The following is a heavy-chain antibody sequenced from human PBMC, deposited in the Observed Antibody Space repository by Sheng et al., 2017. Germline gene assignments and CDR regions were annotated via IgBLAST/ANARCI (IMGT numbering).Heavy chain of an antibody. CDR2: ITPVFGAV. V-gene: IGHV1-69*01. D-gene: IGHD5-12*01. J-gene: IGHJ6*01. Sequence: QALLIQSGPEVKKPGSSVKVSCKAPEGTFTTFAINWVRQAPGQGLEWMGGITPVFGAVNYAQTFQDRVAITADESTSTVYLELNSLRSGDTAVYYCARVRSRYTSSSLGYYAMDVWG. CDR1: EGTFTTFA. CDR3: ARVRSRYTSSSLGYYAMDV.